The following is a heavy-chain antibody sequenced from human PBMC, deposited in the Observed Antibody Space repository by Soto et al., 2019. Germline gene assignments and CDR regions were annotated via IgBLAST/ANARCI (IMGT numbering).Heavy chain of an antibody. CDR2: IYPGDSDT. CDR1: GYGFTSYW. CDR3: ARPTMVRGVLNWFDP. V-gene: IGHV5-51*01. D-gene: IGHD3-10*01. J-gene: IGHJ5*02. Sequence: PGESLKISCKGSGYGFTSYWIGWVRQMPGKGLEWMGIIYPGDSDTRYSPSFQGQVTISADKSISTAYLQWSSLKASDTAMYYCARPTMVRGVLNWFDPWGQGTLVTVPQ.